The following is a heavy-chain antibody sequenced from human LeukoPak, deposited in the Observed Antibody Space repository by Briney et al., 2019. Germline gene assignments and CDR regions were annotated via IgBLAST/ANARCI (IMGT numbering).Heavy chain of an antibody. CDR3: AADPGVDVLLWFGGSDY. CDR1: GFTFTSSA. J-gene: IGHJ4*02. D-gene: IGHD3-10*01. Sequence: PGASVKVSCKASGFTFTSSAVQWVRQARGQRLEWIGWIVVGSGNTNYAQKFQERVTITRDMSTSTAYMELSSLRSEDTAVYYCAADPGVDVLLWFGGSDYWGQGTLVTVSS. CDR2: IVVGSGNT. V-gene: IGHV1-58*01.